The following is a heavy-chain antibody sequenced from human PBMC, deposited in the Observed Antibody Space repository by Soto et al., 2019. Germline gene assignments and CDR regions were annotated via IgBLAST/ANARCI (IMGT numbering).Heavy chain of an antibody. Sequence: SETLSPTCIVFGGSISSYYWSWIRQPPGKGLEWIGYIYYSGSTNYSPSLKSRLTITKDTSKNQVVLTRTNMDPVETATYYCARCDILTGWPFDYWGQGTLVTVSS. V-gene: IGHV4-59*01. CDR1: GGSISSYY. D-gene: IGHD3-9*01. CDR3: ARCDILTGWPFDY. J-gene: IGHJ4*02. CDR2: IYYSGST.